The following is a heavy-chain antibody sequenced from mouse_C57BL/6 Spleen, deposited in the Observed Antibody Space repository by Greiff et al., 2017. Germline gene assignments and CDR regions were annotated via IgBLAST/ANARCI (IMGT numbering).Heavy chain of an antibody. V-gene: IGHV1-50*01. CDR3: ARRSSSGS. CDR1: GYTFPSYW. J-gene: IGHJ3*01. Sequence: VQLQQPGAELVKPGASVKLSCKASGYTFPSYWMPWVQQRPGQGLEWIGEIDPSDSYTNYNQKFKGKATLTVDTSSSTAYMQPSSLTSEDSAVYYCARRSSSGSWGQGTLVTVSA. CDR2: IDPSDSYT. D-gene: IGHD3-2*02.